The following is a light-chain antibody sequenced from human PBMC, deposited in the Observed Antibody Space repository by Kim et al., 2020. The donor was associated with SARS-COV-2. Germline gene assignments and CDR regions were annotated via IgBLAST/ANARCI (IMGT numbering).Light chain of an antibody. V-gene: IGKV3-11*01. Sequence: SPGDRATPSCRASQSVSSYLAWYKQKPGQAPRLLIYDASNRATGIPARFSGSGSGTDFTLTISSLEPEDFAVYYCQQRSNWPPGTFGGGTKVDIK. CDR2: DAS. CDR1: QSVSSY. CDR3: QQRSNWPPGT. J-gene: IGKJ4*01.